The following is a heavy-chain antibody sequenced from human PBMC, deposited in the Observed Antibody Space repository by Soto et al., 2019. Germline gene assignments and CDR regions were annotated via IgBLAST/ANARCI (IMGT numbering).Heavy chain of an antibody. CDR2: IYHSGRT. Sequence: SETLSLTCTVSGGSISNGYYYWSWARQNPGKGLEWIGHIYHSGRTYYNPSLRSRVTISVDTSKNQFSLNLSSVTAADTAVYYCARWVEVSLDYFDSWGQGTPVTV. J-gene: IGHJ4*02. CDR3: ARWVEVSLDYFDS. CDR1: GGSISNGYYY. V-gene: IGHV4-31*02. D-gene: IGHD2-15*01.